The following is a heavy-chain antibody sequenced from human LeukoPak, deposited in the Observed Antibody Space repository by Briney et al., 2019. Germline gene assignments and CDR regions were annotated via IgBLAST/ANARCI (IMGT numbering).Heavy chain of an antibody. CDR2: ISGNGKTT. CDR3: VARGGASVFYYFDF. Sequence: GGSLRLSCTASGFTLNTYAMTWVRQAPGKGPEWASSISGNGKTTYYSDSVRGRFTISRDNSRNTLYLQMNSLRADDTAVYYCVARGGASVFYYFDFWGQGTLVTVSS. V-gene: IGHV3-23*01. CDR1: GFTLNTYA. J-gene: IGHJ4*02. D-gene: IGHD3-10*01.